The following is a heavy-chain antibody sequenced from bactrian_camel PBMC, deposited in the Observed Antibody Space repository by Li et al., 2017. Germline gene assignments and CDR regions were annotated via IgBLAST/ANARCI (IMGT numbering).Heavy chain of an antibody. V-gene: IGHV3S40*01. J-gene: IGHJ4*01. D-gene: IGHD4*01. CDR1: GFTFSAYD. Sequence: VQLVESGGGLVQPGGSLRLSCAASGFTFSAYDMSWVGQAPGKGLEWVSRISSSGGITYYTDSVKGRFTSSRDNAKNTVYLQLYNLKTEDVAMYYCAIGIGTNYAWNSWGQGTQVTVS. CDR2: ISSSGGIT. CDR3: AIGIGTNYAWNS.